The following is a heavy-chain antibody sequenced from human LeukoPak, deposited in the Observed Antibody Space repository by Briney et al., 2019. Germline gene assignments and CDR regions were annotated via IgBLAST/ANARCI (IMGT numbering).Heavy chain of an antibody. V-gene: IGHV3-20*04. CDR1: GFRFDDYG. Sequence: PGGSLRLACTASGFRFDDYGMTWVRQAPGKGLEWVSGISWNGGSINYADSVKGRFTISRDNSKNTLYLQMNSLRPEDTAVYYCARVYYGSGSLYYYYYYMDVWGKGTTVTISS. CDR3: ARVYYGSGSLYYYYYYMDV. CDR2: ISWNGGSI. J-gene: IGHJ6*03. D-gene: IGHD3-10*01.